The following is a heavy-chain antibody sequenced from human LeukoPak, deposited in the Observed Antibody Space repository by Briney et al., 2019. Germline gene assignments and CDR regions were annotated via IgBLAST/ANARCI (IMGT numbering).Heavy chain of an antibody. J-gene: IGHJ4*02. V-gene: IGHV3-23*01. CDR3: ARGPDTAMGFDY. Sequence: PGGSLRLSCTASGFTFSSYAMTWVRQAPGKGLEWVLAISGSAVTTYYADSVKGRFTISRDNSKNTLYLQMNSLRAEDTAVYYCARGPDTAMGFDYWGQGTLVTVSS. CDR1: GFTFSSYA. D-gene: IGHD5-18*01. CDR2: ISGSAVTT.